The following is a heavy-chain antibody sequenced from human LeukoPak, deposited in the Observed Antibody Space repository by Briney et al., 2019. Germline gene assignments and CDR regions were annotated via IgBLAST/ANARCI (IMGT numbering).Heavy chain of an antibody. CDR3: ATRIAAAGRYYYYYYMDV. Sequence: GASVKVSCKASGGTFSSYAISWVRQAPGQGLEWMGGIIPIFGTANYAQKFQGRVTITTDESTSTAYMELSSLRSEDTAVYYCATRIAAAGRYYYYYYMDVWGKGTTVTVSS. J-gene: IGHJ6*03. CDR2: IIPIFGTA. CDR1: GGTFSSYA. V-gene: IGHV1-69*05. D-gene: IGHD6-13*01.